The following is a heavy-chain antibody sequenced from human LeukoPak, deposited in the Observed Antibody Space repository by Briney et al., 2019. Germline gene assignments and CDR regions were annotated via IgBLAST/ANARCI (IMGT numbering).Heavy chain of an antibody. V-gene: IGHV1-18*01. CDR1: GYTFTSYG. CDR2: ISAYNGNT. Sequence: ASVKVSCKASGYTFTSYGISWVRQAPGQGLEWMGWISAYNGNTNYAQKLQGRVTMTTDTSTSTAYMELRSLRSDDTAVYYCARRVDQIAVASYLATDAFDIWGQGTMVTVSS. D-gene: IGHD6-19*01. J-gene: IGHJ3*02. CDR3: ARRVDQIAVASYLATDAFDI.